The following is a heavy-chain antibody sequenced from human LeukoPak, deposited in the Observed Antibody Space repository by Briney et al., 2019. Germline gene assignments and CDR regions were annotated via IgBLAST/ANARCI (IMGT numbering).Heavy chain of an antibody. CDR2: INPNIGGT. D-gene: IGHD1-1*01. V-gene: IGHV1-2*02. J-gene: IGHJ2*01. CDR3: ARAGVVRSTWKYFDL. CDR1: GYTFTGYY. Sequence: GASVKVSCKAFGYTFTGYYMHWVRQAPGQGLEWMGWINPNIGGTEYAQKFQGRVTMTRDTSISTLYMDLSRLTSDDTAVYYCARAGVVRSTWKYFDLWGRGTLVTVSS.